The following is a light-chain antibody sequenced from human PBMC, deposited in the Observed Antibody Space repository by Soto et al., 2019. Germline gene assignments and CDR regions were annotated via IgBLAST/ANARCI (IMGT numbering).Light chain of an antibody. CDR3: QQYVSPPIT. CDR2: GAS. V-gene: IGKV3-20*01. CDR1: QSVSSY. Sequence: EIVLTQSPATLSLSPGERATLSCRASQSVSSYLAWYQQKAGQAPRLLIYGASSRATGIPDRFSGSGSGTDFTLTISRLEPEDFAVYYCQQYVSPPITFGQGTRLEIK. J-gene: IGKJ5*01.